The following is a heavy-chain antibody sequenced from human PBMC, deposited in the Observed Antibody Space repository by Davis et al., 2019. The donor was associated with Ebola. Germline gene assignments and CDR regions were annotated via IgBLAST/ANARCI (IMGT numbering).Heavy chain of an antibody. CDR3: ARGEGAPDF. V-gene: IGHV1-46*01. CDR2: INPNDGRT. D-gene: IGHD1-26*01. J-gene: IGHJ4*02. CDR1: GYTFTNYY. Sequence: AASVKVSCKASGYTFTNYYMHWVRQAPGQGLEWMGMINPNDGRTIYAQKLQDRVTMTTDTSTTTVFMELTNLGSDDTAVYWCARGEGAPDFWGQGTLVTVSS.